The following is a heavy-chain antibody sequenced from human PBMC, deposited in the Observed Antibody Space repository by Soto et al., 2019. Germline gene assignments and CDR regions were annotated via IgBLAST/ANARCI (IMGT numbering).Heavy chain of an antibody. Sequence: GGSLRLSCAASGFTFSSYAMSWVRQAPGKGLEWVSAISGSGSSTYHADSVKGRFTISRDNSKNTLYRRMNSLRAEDTAIYYCAKGWHSYGYSNWFDPWGQGTLVTVSS. CDR1: GFTFSSYA. CDR2: ISGSGSST. CDR3: AKGWHSYGYSNWFDP. J-gene: IGHJ5*02. V-gene: IGHV3-23*01. D-gene: IGHD5-18*01.